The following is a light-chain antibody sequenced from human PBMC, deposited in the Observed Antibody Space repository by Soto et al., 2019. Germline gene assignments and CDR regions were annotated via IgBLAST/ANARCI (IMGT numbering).Light chain of an antibody. V-gene: IGKV3-15*01. Sequence: EIVMTQSPATLSVSPGERATLSCRASQSVSSNLACYQQKPGQAPRHLIYGASTRATGIQARFSGSGSGTEYTLTISSLQSEDFAVSYCQQYNNWPPWTFGQGTKVEIK. CDR1: QSVSSN. CDR3: QQYNNWPPWT. CDR2: GAS. J-gene: IGKJ1*01.